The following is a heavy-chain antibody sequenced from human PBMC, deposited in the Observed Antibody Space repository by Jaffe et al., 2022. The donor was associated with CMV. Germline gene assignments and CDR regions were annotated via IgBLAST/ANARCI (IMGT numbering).Heavy chain of an antibody. J-gene: IGHJ4*02. D-gene: IGHD6-19*01. V-gene: IGHV2-26*01. Sequence: QVTLKESGPVLVKPTETLTLTCTVSGFSLSNARMGVSWIRQPPGKALEWLAHIFSNDEKSYSTSLKSRLTISKDTSKSQVVLTMTNMDPVDTATYYCARIIKGSGWYRPYYFDYWGQGTLVTVSS. CDR3: ARIIKGSGWYRPYYFDY. CDR1: GFSLSNARMG. CDR2: IFSNDEK.